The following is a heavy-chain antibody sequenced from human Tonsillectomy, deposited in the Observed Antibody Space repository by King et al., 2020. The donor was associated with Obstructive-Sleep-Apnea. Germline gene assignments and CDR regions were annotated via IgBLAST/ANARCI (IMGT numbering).Heavy chain of an antibody. CDR3: AKSRAGVWRSYGMDV. D-gene: IGHD2-8*01. Sequence: VQLVESGGGVVEPGRSLRLSCAASGFTFNKYGMHWVRQAPGKGLEWVANIGFDGSNKYYADSVKDRVTISRDDSKNTLYLQMNTLRAEDTAVYYCAKSRAGVWRSYGMDVWGQGTTVTDSS. J-gene: IGHJ6*02. V-gene: IGHV3-33*06. CDR1: GFTFNKYG. CDR2: IGFDGSNK.